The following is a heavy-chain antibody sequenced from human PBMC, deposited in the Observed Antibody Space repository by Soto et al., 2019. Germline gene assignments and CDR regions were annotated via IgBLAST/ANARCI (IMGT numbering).Heavy chain of an antibody. CDR3: DRGGDGSSFRAFYSYGFDV. V-gene: IGHV1-69*18. Sequence: QVQLVQSGAEVKKPGSSVKVSCKASGGTFNTYSFGWLRQAPGQGLQWMGSIIPFIGAPNYAPKFHDRVTITADESTTTAYMELSGLKSEDTAVYFCDRGGDGSSFRAFYSYGFDVWGQGTSVTVSS. CDR1: GGTFNTYS. D-gene: IGHD6-6*01. CDR2: IIPFIGAP. J-gene: IGHJ6*02.